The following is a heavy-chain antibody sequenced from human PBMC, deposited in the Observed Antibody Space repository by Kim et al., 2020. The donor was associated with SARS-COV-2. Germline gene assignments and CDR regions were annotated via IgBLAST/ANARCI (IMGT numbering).Heavy chain of an antibody. D-gene: IGHD3-3*01. CDR3: AKDQGRIGVLRFFPTPRPIDY. Sequence: FTISRDNSKNTLYLQMNSLRAEDTAVYYCAKDQGRIGVLRFFPTPRPIDYWGQGTLVTVSS. J-gene: IGHJ4*02. V-gene: IGHV3-23*01.